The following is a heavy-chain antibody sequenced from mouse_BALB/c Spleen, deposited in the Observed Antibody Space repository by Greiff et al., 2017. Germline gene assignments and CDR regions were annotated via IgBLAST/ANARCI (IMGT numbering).Heavy chain of an antibody. Sequence: EVQLVESGGGLVKLGGSLKLSCAASGFTFSSYYMSWVRQTPEKRLELVAAINSNGGSTYYPDTVKGRFTISRDNAKNTLYLQMSSLKSEDTALYYCARHFSSYDWYFDVWGAGTTVTVSS. D-gene: IGHD1-1*01. J-gene: IGHJ1*01. V-gene: IGHV5-6-2*01. CDR2: INSNGGST. CDR1: GFTFSSYY. CDR3: ARHFSSYDWYFDV.